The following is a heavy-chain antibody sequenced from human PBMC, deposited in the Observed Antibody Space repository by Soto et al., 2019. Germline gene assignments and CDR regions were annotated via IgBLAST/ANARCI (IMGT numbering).Heavy chain of an antibody. D-gene: IGHD3-16*01. Sequence: EVQLVESGGGLVQPGGSLRLSCAASGFSFSSYWMHWVRQAPGKGLVWVSRINSEGSSTNYADSVKGRFTISRDNAKNTLYLQMDSLTTEDTAVYYCGSFHFVWGESSKYYGIDVWGQGTTVTVSS. V-gene: IGHV3-74*01. CDR1: GFSFSSYW. CDR3: GSFHFVWGESSKYYGIDV. J-gene: IGHJ6*02. CDR2: INSEGSST.